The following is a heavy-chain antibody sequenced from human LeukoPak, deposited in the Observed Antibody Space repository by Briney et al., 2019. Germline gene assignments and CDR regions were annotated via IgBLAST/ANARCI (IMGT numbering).Heavy chain of an antibody. CDR3: ASDTAMATFDY. CDR2: IIPILGIA. Sequence: SVKVSCKASGGTFSSYTISWVRQAPGQGLEWMGRIIPILGIANYAQKFQGRVTIIADKSTSTAYMELSSLRSEDTAVYYCASDTAMATFDYWGQGTLVTVSS. D-gene: IGHD5-18*01. CDR1: GGTFSSYT. V-gene: IGHV1-69*02. J-gene: IGHJ4*02.